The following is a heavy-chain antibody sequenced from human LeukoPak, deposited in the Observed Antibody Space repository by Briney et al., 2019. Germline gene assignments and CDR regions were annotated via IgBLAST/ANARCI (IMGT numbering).Heavy chain of an antibody. J-gene: IGHJ4*02. CDR2: IGGRGTIT. CDR1: GFTFSSYA. D-gene: IGHD4-17*01. V-gene: IGHV3-23*01. Sequence: SGGSLRLSCAASGFTFSSYAMRWVRQAPGKGLEWVSAIGGRGTITYYADSVKGRFTISKDNSKNTLYLQMNSLRAEDTAVYYCAKDDDYVEYGYYFDFWGQGTLVTVSS. CDR3: AKDDDYVEYGYYFDF.